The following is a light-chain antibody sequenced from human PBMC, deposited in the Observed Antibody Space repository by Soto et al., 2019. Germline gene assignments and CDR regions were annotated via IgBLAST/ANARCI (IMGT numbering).Light chain of an antibody. V-gene: IGKV1D-13*01. CDR3: QQFNNYSSLT. CDR2: DAS. J-gene: IGKJ4*01. CDR1: QGISSA. Sequence: AIQLTQSPSSLSASVGDRVTVTCRASQGISSALAWYQQKPGKAPKLLIYDASSLESGVPSRFSGRGSGTDFTLTISSLQPEDFATYYCQQFNNYSSLTFGGGTKVEIK.